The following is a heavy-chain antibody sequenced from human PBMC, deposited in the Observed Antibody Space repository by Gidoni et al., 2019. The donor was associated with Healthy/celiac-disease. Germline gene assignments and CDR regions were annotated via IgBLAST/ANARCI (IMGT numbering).Heavy chain of an antibody. Sequence: GRQATGQGLEWMGWMNPNSGNTGYAQKFQGRVTMTRNTSISTAYMELSSLRSEDTAVYYCARRPHYRRQGQVDYWGQGTLVTVSS. J-gene: IGHJ4*02. V-gene: IGHV1-8*01. CDR3: ARRPHYRRQGQVDY. D-gene: IGHD1-26*01. CDR2: MNPNSGNT.